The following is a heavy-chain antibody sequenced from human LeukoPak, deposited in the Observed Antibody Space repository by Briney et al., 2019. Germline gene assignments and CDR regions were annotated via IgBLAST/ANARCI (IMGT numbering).Heavy chain of an antibody. Sequence: GGSLRLSCAASGFTFSTYTMHWVRQAPGKGLDWVAIIWYDATIQYYADSVRGRFTVSRDNSKNTLSLQMNSLRVEDTAVYYCARDLGGSGWDIDYWGQEVLVTVSS. J-gene: IGHJ4*02. CDR3: ARDLGGSGWDIDY. V-gene: IGHV3-33*01. D-gene: IGHD6-19*01. CDR2: IWYDATIQ. CDR1: GFTFSTYT.